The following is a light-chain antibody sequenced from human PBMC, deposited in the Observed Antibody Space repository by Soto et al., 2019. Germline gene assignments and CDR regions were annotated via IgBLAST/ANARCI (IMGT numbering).Light chain of an antibody. CDR3: QQTHTTPLT. V-gene: IGKV1-39*01. CDR1: QPISNY. CDR2: GAS. Sequence: DVQMTQSPSSLSASVGDTVTIACRASQPISNYLKWYQQKPGEVPKVLIFGASSLRSGVPSRFSGSGYGTDFTLTINSLHPEDIATYYCQQTHTTPLTFGRGT. J-gene: IGKJ4*02.